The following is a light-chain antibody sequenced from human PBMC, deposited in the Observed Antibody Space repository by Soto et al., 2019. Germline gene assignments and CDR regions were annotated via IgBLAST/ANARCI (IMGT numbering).Light chain of an antibody. CDR1: QSVSSY. J-gene: IGKJ4*01. V-gene: IGKV3-11*01. CDR3: QQRSNWPGT. Sequence: VLLQSPATLSFSTGERATRSCRASQSVSSYLAWYQQKPGQAPRLRIYDASNKATGIPSRFSGSGSGTDFTLPISSLEPADFAVYYCQQRSNWPGTFGGGTKADIK. CDR2: DAS.